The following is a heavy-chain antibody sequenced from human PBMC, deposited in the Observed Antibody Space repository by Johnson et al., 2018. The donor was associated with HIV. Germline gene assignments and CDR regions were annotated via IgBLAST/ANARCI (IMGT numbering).Heavy chain of an antibody. V-gene: IGHV3-9*01. Sequence: VQLVESGGGLVQPGRSLRLSCVASGFTFDDYAMHWVRQAPGKGLEWVSGISWNSGSIGYADSVKGRFTISRDNAKNSLYLQMNSLRAEDTALYYCARGDYYDSSRDAFDIWGQGTMVTVSS. CDR1: GFTFDDYA. D-gene: IGHD3-22*01. J-gene: IGHJ3*02. CDR3: ARGDYYDSSRDAFDI. CDR2: ISWNSGSI.